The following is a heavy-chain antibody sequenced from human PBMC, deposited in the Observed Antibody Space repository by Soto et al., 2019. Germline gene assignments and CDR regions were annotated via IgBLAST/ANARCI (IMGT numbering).Heavy chain of an antibody. V-gene: IGHV3-23*01. CDR3: FGYYYYYGMDV. CDR1: GFTFSSYA. D-gene: IGHD3-10*01. Sequence: GESLRLSCAASGFTFSSYAMSWVRQAPGKGLEWVSAISGSGGSTYYADSVKGRFTISRDNSKNTLYLQMNSLRAEDTAVYYCFGYYYYYGMDVWGQGTTVTVSS. CDR2: ISGSGGST. J-gene: IGHJ6*02.